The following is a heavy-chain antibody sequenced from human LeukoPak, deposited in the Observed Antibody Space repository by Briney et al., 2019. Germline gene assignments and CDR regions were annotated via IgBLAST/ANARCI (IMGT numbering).Heavy chain of an antibody. D-gene: IGHD3-3*01. V-gene: IGHV4-38-2*01. CDR3: ARIHSDFWSGYPLRFDP. CDR1: GYSISSGYY. Sequence: SETLSLTCAVSGYSISSGYYWGWIRQPPGKGLEWIGSIYHSGSTYYNPSLKSRVTISVDTSKNQFSLKLSSVTAADTAVYYCARIHSDFWSGYPLRFDPWGQGTLVTVSS. CDR2: IYHSGST. J-gene: IGHJ5*02.